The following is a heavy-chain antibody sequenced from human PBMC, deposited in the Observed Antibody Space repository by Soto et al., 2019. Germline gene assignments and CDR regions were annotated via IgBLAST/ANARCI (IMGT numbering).Heavy chain of an antibody. V-gene: IGHV3-74*01. CDR1: GFTFSNNW. D-gene: IGHD3-3*01. CDR3: ARDRGGLRFLEWLSQNGYGMDV. Sequence: GGSLRLSCAASGFTFSNNWMHWVRQAPGKGPVWVSRINSDGSSTSYADSVKGRFTISRDNAKNTLYLQMNSLRAEDTAVYYCARDRGGLRFLEWLSQNGYGMDVWGQGTTVTVSS. J-gene: IGHJ6*02. CDR2: INSDGSST.